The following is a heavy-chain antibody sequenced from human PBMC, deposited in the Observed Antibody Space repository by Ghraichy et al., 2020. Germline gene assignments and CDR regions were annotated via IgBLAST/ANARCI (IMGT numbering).Heavy chain of an antibody. J-gene: IGHJ4*02. CDR2: ISAYNGNT. CDR3: ARDTYYDFWSGYYETGIDY. D-gene: IGHD3-3*01. CDR1: GYTFTSYG. Sequence: ASVKVSCKASGYTFTSYGISWVRQAPGQGLEWMGWISAYNGNTNYAQKLQGRVTMTTDTSTSTAYMELRSLRSDDTAVYYCARDTYYDFWSGYYETGIDYWGQGTLVTVSS. V-gene: IGHV1-18*01.